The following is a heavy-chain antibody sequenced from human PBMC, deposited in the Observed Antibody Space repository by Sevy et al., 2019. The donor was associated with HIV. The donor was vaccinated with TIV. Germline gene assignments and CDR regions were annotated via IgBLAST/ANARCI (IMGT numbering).Heavy chain of an antibody. J-gene: IGHJ4*02. CDR2: IYYSGST. V-gene: IGHV4-61*03. CDR1: GGSVSSGSYY. CDR3: ARGSNYYGSGSYGTRGGVDY. Sequence: SETLSLTCTVSGGSVSSGSYYWSWIRQPPGKGLEWIGYIYYSGSTNYNPSLKSRVTISVDTSKNHFSLKLSSVTAADTAVYYCARGSNYYGSGSYGTRGGVDYWGQGTLVTVSS. D-gene: IGHD3-10*01.